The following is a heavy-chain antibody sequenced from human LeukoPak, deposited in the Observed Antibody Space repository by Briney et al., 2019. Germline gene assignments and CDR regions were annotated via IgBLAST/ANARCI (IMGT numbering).Heavy chain of an antibody. CDR2: ISYDGSDT. Sequence: GGSLRLFCAASGFTFSSYAMHWVRQAPAKGLEWVAVISYDGSDTKYADSVKGRFTTSRDNSKNTVSLQMNSLRAEDSAIYYCVKEGPCDTGMPMDAWGQGTTVTVSS. D-gene: IGHD5-18*01. CDR1: GFTFSSYA. CDR3: VKEGPCDTGMPMDA. V-gene: IGHV3-30*07. J-gene: IGHJ6*02.